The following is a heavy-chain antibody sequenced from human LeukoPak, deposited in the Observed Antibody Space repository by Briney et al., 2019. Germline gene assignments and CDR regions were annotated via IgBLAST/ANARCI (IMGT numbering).Heavy chain of an antibody. CDR2: INSDGSST. D-gene: IGHD3-3*01. CDR3: ASLGYDFWSGYNYGMDV. Sequence: QPGGSLRLSCAASGFTFSSYWMHWVRQAPGKGLVWVSRINSDGSSTSYAGSVKGRFTISRDNAENTLYLQMNSLRAEDTAVYYCASLGYDFWSGYNYGMDVWGQGTTVTVSS. V-gene: IGHV3-74*01. J-gene: IGHJ6*02. CDR1: GFTFSSYW.